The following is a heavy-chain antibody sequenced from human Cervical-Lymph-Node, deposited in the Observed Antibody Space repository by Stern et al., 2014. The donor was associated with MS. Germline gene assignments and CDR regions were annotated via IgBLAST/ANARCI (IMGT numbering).Heavy chain of an antibody. CDR1: DDTFRTYG. Sequence: VQLVQSGAEVKKPGASVKFSCKASDDTFRTYGVSWVRQAPGQGLEWLGWDSPNNGGTHFAQRIQARATLTTDTSTSTTYMELRDLTSDDTAVYFCARNLEHIAVVTAFDIWGQGTLLIVSS. D-gene: IGHD2-21*02. CDR3: ARNLEHIAVVTAFDI. CDR2: DSPNNGGT. V-gene: IGHV1-18*01. J-gene: IGHJ3*02.